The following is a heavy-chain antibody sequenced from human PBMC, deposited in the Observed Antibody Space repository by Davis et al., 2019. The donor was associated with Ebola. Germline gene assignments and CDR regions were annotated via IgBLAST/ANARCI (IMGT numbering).Heavy chain of an antibody. V-gene: IGHV1-69*06. CDR3: ARDPQSGDYVGGY. CDR2: IIPIFGTA. D-gene: IGHD4-17*01. Sequence: SVKVSCKASGYTFTSYDINWVRQATGQGLEWMGGIIPIFGTANYAQKFQGRVTITADKSTSTAYMELSSLRSEDTAVYYCARDPQSGDYVGGYWGQGTLVTVSS. CDR1: GYTFTSYD. J-gene: IGHJ4*02.